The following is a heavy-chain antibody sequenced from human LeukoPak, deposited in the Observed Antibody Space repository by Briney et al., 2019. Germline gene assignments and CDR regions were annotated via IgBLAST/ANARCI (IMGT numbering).Heavy chain of an antibody. Sequence: PGGSLRLSCAASGFTFINYAMTWVRQAPGKGLEWVLAISGSGDSTFNADSVKGRFTISRDNSKNTLYLQMNSLRAEDTALYYCATSTVAKYDYWGQGTLVAVSS. V-gene: IGHV3-23*01. D-gene: IGHD4-11*01. CDR3: ATSTVAKYDY. J-gene: IGHJ4*02. CDR2: ISGSGDST. CDR1: GFTFINYA.